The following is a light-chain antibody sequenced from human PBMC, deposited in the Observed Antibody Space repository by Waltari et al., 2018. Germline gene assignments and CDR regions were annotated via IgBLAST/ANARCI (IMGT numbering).Light chain of an antibody. CDR3: RAYAGDYFMV. Sequence: QSALTQPRSVSGSPGQSVTISCTGTSSDVGGHDYVSWYQQYPGKGPKLMFYDVSKRPSGFPTRFSASKSRKTASLTISGLQPVDEADYYCRAYAGDYFMVFGGGTRLTVL. V-gene: IGLV2-11*01. CDR1: SSDVGGHDY. CDR2: DVS. J-gene: IGLJ3*02.